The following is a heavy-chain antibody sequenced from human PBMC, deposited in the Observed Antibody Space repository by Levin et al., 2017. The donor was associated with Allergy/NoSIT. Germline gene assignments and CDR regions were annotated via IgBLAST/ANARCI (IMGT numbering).Heavy chain of an antibody. V-gene: IGHV3-23*01. CDR3: AKDRDNYGWDFDY. Sequence: GGSLRLSCGASGFTFSNYAMNWVRQAPGKGLEWVSSIGNRGGNTYYADSVKGRFTISRDNSKDTLYLQMNSLRVEDTAVYYCAKDRDNYGWDFDYWGRGSLVTVSS. J-gene: IGHJ4*02. CDR2: IGNRGGNT. D-gene: IGHD5-18*01. CDR1: GFTFSNYA.